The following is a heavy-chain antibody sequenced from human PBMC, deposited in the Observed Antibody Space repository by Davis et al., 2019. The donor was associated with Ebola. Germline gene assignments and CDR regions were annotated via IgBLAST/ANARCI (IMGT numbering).Heavy chain of an antibody. Sequence: PGGSLRLSCVASGFTFDMFAMNWVRPAPGMGLEWVSTITGRGGDTYYADSVQGRFTISRDNSGDTVNLQMNSLRAEDTAVYYCAKTKAPMANRVPPAGLDSWGQGTLVTVAS. V-gene: IGHV3-23*01. J-gene: IGHJ4*02. CDR3: AKTKAPMANRVPPAGLDS. CDR2: ITGRGGDT. CDR1: GFTFDMFA. D-gene: IGHD2-2*01.